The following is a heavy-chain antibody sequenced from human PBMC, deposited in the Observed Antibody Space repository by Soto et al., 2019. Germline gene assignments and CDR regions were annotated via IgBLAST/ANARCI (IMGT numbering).Heavy chain of an antibody. CDR3: ARGDSTDCSNGVCSFFYNHDMDV. J-gene: IGHJ6*02. Sequence: GASVKVSCKASGYSFTDYHIHWVRQASGQGLEWLGRINPKSGGTSTAQKFQRWVTMTTDTSISTASMELTRLTSDDTAIYYCARGDSTDCSNGVCSFFYNHDMDVWGQGTTVTVS. D-gene: IGHD2-8*01. CDR2: INPKSGGT. CDR1: GYSFTDYH. V-gene: IGHV1-2*04.